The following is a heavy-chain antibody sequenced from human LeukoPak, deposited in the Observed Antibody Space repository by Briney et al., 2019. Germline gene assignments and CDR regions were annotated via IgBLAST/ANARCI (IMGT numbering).Heavy chain of an antibody. D-gene: IGHD2-2*01. CDR1: GFTFSNYN. CDR3: ARDKGGSTSWIHWFDP. CDR2: LTSGSSAI. Sequence: GGSLRLSCAASGFTFSNYNMNWVRQAPGRGLEWVSYLTSGSSAIYYADSVTGRFTISRDNAKNSLYLQMNSLRAEDTAVYYCARDKGGSTSWIHWFDPWGQGTLVTVSS. V-gene: IGHV3-48*01. J-gene: IGHJ5*02.